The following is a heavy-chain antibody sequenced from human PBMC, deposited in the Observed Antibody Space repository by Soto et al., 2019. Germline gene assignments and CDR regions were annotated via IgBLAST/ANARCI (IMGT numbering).Heavy chain of an antibody. D-gene: IGHD6-19*01. CDR3: ASWSGSGWTPYYYYYMDV. Sequence: GGSLRLSCAASGLTFSSYWMHWVRQAPGKGLVWVSRINSDGSSTSYADSVKGRYTISRDNAKNTLYLQMNSLRAEDTAVYYCASWSGSGWTPYYYYYMDVWGKGTTVTVSS. CDR2: INSDGSST. J-gene: IGHJ6*03. V-gene: IGHV3-74*01. CDR1: GLTFSSYW.